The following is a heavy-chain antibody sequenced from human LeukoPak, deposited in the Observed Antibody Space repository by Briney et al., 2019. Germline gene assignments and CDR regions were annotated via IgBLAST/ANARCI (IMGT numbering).Heavy chain of an antibody. Sequence: GASVKVSCKASGYTFTSYHIHWVRQAPGHGLEWMGRVIPSGGATTYAQKFQGRVAMTSDTSTTTVYMELSSLRSEDTAMYYCARDAYGSDYWGQGTLVTVSS. CDR1: GYTFTSYH. CDR2: VIPSGGAT. J-gene: IGHJ4*02. CDR3: ARDAYGSDY. D-gene: IGHD3-10*01. V-gene: IGHV1-46*01.